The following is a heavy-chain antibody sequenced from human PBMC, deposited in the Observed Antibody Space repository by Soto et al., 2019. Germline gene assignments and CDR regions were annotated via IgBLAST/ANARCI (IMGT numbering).Heavy chain of an antibody. J-gene: IGHJ5*02. CDR1: GGSISSSSYY. V-gene: IGHV4-39*01. CDR3: ARSPHFDWFPAPHNWFDP. Sequence: SETLSLTCTVSGGSISSSSYYWGWIRQPPGKGLEWIGSIYYSGGTYYNPSLKSRVTISVDTSKNQFSLKLSSVTAADTAVYYCARSPHFDWFPAPHNWFDPWGQGTLVTVS. D-gene: IGHD3-9*01. CDR2: IYYSGGT.